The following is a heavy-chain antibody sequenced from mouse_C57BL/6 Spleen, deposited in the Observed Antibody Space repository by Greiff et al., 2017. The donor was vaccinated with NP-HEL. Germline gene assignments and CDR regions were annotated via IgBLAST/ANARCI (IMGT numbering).Heavy chain of an antibody. D-gene: IGHD1-1*01. CDR1: GYSFTGYF. V-gene: IGHV1-20*01. CDR2: INPYNGDT. J-gene: IGHJ2*01. CDR3: ARSVATEYFDY. Sequence: VQLQQSGPELVKPGDSVKISCKASGYSFTGYFMNWVMQSHGKSLEWIGRINPYNGDTFYNQKFKGKATLTVDKSSSTAHMELRSLTSEDSAVYYCARSVATEYFDYWGQGTTLTVSS.